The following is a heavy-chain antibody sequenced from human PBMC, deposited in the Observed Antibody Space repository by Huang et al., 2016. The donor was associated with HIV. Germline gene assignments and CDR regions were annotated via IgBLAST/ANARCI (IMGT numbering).Heavy chain of an antibody. CDR2: IGSSSMYI. Sequence: EVQLVESGGGLVKPGGSLRLSCAASGFTFSSYAMNWVRQAPGTGLEWVSSIGSSSMYIHDAESVKGRFTISRDDAKSSLCLQMNSLRAEDTAVYYCARPQGDKIRGIIRSYYYYYGMDVWGQGTTVTVSS. CDR3: ARPQGDKIRGIIRSYYYYYGMDV. J-gene: IGHJ6*02. CDR1: GFTFSSYA. V-gene: IGHV3-21*01. D-gene: IGHD3-10*01.